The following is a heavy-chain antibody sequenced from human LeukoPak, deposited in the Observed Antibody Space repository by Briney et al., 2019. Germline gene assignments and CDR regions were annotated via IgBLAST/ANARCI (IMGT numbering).Heavy chain of an antibody. CDR3: ARGGIVGDPYYFDY. V-gene: IGHV1-18*01. D-gene: IGHD1-26*01. CDR1: GYIFNSYA. CDR2: ISASNGNT. J-gene: IGHJ4*02. Sequence: VASVKVSCKASGYIFNSYAITWVRQAPGLGLEWMGWISASNGNTNYPQKFQGRVTMTTDTSTSTAYMELRSLRSDDTAVYYCARGGIVGDPYYFDYWGQGTLVTVSS.